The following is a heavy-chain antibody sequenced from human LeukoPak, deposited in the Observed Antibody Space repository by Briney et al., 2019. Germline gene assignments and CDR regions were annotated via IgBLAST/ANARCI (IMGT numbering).Heavy chain of an antibody. CDR3: ASYGSGSHDY. CDR1: GFTFSSYA. CDR2: IKTKTEGGTT. V-gene: IGHV3-15*01. J-gene: IGHJ4*02. D-gene: IGHD3-10*01. Sequence: PGGSLRLSCAASGFTFSSYAMCWVRQAPGKGLEWVGRIKTKTEGGTTDYAAPVKGRFTISRDDSKNTVYLQMNSLKTEDTAVYYCASYGSGSHDYWGQGSLVTVSS.